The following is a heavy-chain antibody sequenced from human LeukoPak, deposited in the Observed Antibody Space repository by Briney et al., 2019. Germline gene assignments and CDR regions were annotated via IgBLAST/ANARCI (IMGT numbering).Heavy chain of an antibody. V-gene: IGHV4-39*01. CDR3: ARHLFGSGYYPDY. CDR2: IYYSEST. J-gene: IGHJ4*02. Sequence: SETMSLTSTVSAGSFSSSHYYWGWIRHSPGKGLEWIGPIYYSESTYCSSCVKSRVAISVDTSKNQFPLKLTSVTAADTALYYCARHLFGSGYYPDYWGQGTLVTVSS. D-gene: IGHD3-22*01. CDR1: AGSFSSSHYY.